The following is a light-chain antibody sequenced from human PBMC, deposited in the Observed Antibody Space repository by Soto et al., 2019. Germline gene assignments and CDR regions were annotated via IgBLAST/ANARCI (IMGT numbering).Light chain of an antibody. Sequence: ENVSKPSPATVSLSREERPTXSSRASQSISSNLAWYQQKSGHAPRLLIYGASTRATDIPPRFSASGSGTDFTLTISSLEPEDFAVYYCQQRTKSRIPFGQGTPLEI. CDR1: QSISSN. CDR2: GAS. V-gene: IGKV3-11*01. J-gene: IGKJ5*01. CDR3: QQRTKSRIP.